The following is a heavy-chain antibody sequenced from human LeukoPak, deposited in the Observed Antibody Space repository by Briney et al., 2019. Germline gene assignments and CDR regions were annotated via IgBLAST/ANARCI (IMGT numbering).Heavy chain of an antibody. V-gene: IGHV3-74*01. CDR3: ARDLFFSDAGYSSGWRAEYFHH. Sequence: GGSLRLSCAASGFTFSSHWMHWVRQAPGKGLVWVSRIIGAGSSTSYADSVKGRFTVSRDNAKNTLNLQMNSLRAEDTAVYYCARDLFFSDAGYSSGWRAEYFHHWGQGTLVTVSS. CDR1: GFTFSSHW. CDR2: IIGAGSST. J-gene: IGHJ1*01. D-gene: IGHD6-19*01.